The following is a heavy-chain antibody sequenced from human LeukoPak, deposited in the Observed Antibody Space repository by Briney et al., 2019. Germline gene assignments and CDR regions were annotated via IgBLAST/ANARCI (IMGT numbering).Heavy chain of an antibody. CDR1: GYTFAGYY. CDR2: INPNSGGT. J-gene: IGHJ3*02. Sequence: ASVKVSCKASGYTFAGYYMHWVRQAPGPGLEWMGWINPNSGGTNYAQKFQGRVTMTRDTSISTAYMELSRLRSDDTAVYYYARVLYYYGSGSFGAFDIWGKGTMVTVSS. D-gene: IGHD3-10*01. CDR3: ARVLYYYGSGSFGAFDI. V-gene: IGHV1-2*02.